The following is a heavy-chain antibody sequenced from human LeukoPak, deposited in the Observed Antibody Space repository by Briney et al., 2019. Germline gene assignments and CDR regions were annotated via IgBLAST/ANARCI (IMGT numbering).Heavy chain of an antibody. CDR3: ARAYSSSWPGPFFDY. CDR2: INAGYGNT. J-gene: IGHJ4*02. Sequence: ASVKVSCKASGYTFTNYAIHWVRQAPGQRLEWIGWINAGYGNTRYSQEFQGRLTITRDTSASTAYMELSSLRSEDMAVYYCARAYSSSWPGPFFDYWGQGTLVTVSS. V-gene: IGHV1-3*03. D-gene: IGHD6-13*01. CDR1: GYTFTNYA.